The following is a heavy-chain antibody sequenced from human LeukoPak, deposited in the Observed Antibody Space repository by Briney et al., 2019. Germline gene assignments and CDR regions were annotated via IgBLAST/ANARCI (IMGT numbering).Heavy chain of an antibody. CDR3: ARSPYYGDYGEGFLDY. CDR2: INPNSGGT. CDR1: GYTFTGYY. J-gene: IGHJ4*02. V-gene: IGHV1-2*04. D-gene: IGHD4-17*01. Sequence: GASVKVSCKASGYTFTGYYMHWVRQAPGQGLEWMGWINPNSGGTNYAQKFQGWVTMTRDTSISTAYMELSRLRSDDTAVYYCARSPYYGDYGEGFLDYWGQGTLVTVSS.